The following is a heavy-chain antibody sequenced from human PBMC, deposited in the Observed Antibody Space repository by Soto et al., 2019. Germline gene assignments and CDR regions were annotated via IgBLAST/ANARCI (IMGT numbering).Heavy chain of an antibody. CDR3: ASGEGRNGHDTRVDY. CDR1: GFTFTNHG. Sequence: QMQLVESGGGVVQPGMSLRLSCAVSGFTFTNHGIHWVRQAPGKGLEWVAGISYNGIDKWYGDSVKGRVTISRDNFGDTAYLQMNGLSPEDTAVYYCASGEGRNGHDTRVDYWGQGTLVTFSS. J-gene: IGHJ4*02. V-gene: IGHV3-30*03. CDR2: ISYNGIDK. D-gene: IGHD5-12*01.